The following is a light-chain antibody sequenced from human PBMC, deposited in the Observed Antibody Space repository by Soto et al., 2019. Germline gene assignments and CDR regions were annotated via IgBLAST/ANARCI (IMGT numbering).Light chain of an antibody. V-gene: IGKV3-15*01. J-gene: IGKJ1*01. CDR1: QSVSSN. CDR3: QQYNNWPVT. CDR2: GAS. Sequence: EIVITPSPATLSVSPGESATLSCMASQSVSSNLAWYQQKPGQAPRLLIYGASTRATGIPARFSGSGSGTEFTLTISSLQSEDFAVYYCQQYNNWPVTFGQGTKVDIK.